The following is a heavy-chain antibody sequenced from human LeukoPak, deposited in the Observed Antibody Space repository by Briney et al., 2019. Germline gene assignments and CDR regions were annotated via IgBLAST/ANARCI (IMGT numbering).Heavy chain of an antibody. CDR1: GGSITTRDDD. J-gene: IGHJ4*02. CDR3: ARLLAGATTDYFDY. Sequence: SETLSPTCTVSGGSITTRDDDCAWIRQPPGKGLGWAGSVDSSGKTYYNPSLKSRVTVSVDTSKNQFSLKVTSVTAADTAVYYCARLLAGATTDYFDYWGRGILVTVSS. D-gene: IGHD1-26*01. V-gene: IGHV4-39*01. CDR2: VDSSGKT.